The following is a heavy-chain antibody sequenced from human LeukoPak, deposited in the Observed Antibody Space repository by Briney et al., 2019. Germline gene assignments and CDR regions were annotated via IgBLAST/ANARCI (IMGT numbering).Heavy chain of an antibody. Sequence: SETLSLTCTVSGGSISSSSYYWGWFRQPPGKGLEWIGSIYYSGSTYYNPSLKSRVTISVDTSKNQFSLKLNSVTAADTAVYYCARDYYGSGRSFDYWGQGTLVTVSS. CDR1: GGSISSSSYY. J-gene: IGHJ4*02. V-gene: IGHV4-39*01. CDR2: IYYSGST. CDR3: ARDYYGSGRSFDY. D-gene: IGHD3-10*01.